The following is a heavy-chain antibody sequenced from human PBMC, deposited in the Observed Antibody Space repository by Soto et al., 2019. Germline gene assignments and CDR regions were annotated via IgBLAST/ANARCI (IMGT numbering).Heavy chain of an antibody. CDR3: ARHPDPLLWFGEWWFDP. CDR1: CGSSSSSSYY. V-gene: IGHV4-39*01. Sequence: SETLCLTYTVSCGSSSSSSYYCGWIRQPPGMGLEWIGSIYYSGSTYYNPSLKSRVTISVDTSKNQFSLKLSSVTAADTAVYYCARHPDPLLWFGEWWFDPWGQGTLVTVSS. D-gene: IGHD3-10*01. CDR2: IYYSGST. J-gene: IGHJ5*02.